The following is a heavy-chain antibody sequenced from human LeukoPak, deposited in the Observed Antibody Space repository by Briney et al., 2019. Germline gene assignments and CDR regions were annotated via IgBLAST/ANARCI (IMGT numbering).Heavy chain of an antibody. Sequence: PGGSLRLSCAVSGYTFSDHYIDWVRQAPGEGLEWVGHTRNKANNYATEYAASVKGRFTISRDDSRNSVYLQMNSLKTEDTAVYYCASPKTPSGSYGDFDYWGQGTLVTVSS. V-gene: IGHV3-72*01. D-gene: IGHD1-26*01. J-gene: IGHJ4*02. CDR3: ASPKTPSGSYGDFDY. CDR2: TRNKANNYAT. CDR1: GYTFSDHY.